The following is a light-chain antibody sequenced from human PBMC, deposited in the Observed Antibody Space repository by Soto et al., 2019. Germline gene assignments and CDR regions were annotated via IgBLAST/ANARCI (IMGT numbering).Light chain of an antibody. V-gene: IGKV1D-13*01. CDR1: QGISSA. J-gene: IGKJ4*01. CDR2: DVS. Sequence: AIHLTQSPSSLSASVGDRVTITCRASQGISSALAWYQQKPGKAPNLLIYDVSSLESGVPSRFSGSGSGTDFTLTISSLQPEDFATYFCQQFNNYPLTFGGGTKVDIK. CDR3: QQFNNYPLT.